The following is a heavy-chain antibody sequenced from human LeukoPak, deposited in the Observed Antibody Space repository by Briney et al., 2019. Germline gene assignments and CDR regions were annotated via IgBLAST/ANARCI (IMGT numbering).Heavy chain of an antibody. CDR1: GFTFSGSA. D-gene: IGHD6-19*01. CDR3: ARAPGWGNFDC. CDR2: IYSGGNT. J-gene: IGHJ4*02. Sequence: PGGSLRLSCAASGFTFSGSALHWVRQASGKGLEWVSIIYSGGNTYYADSVKGRFTISRDNSKNTLYLQMNSLRAEDTAVYYCARAPGWGNFDCWGQGTLVTVSS. V-gene: IGHV3-53*01.